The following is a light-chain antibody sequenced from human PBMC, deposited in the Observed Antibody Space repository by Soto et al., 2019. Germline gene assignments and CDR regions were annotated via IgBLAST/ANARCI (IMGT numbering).Light chain of an antibody. V-gene: IGLV2-14*01. J-gene: IGLJ2*01. CDR1: SSDVGGYNY. CDR2: DVS. CDR3: SSYTSSSTLVL. Sequence: QSALTQPASVSGSPGQSITISCTGTSSDVGGYNYVSWYQQHPGKAPNLMIYDVSNRPSGVSNRFSGSKSGNTASLTISGLQAEDEADFYCSSYTSSSTLVLFGGGTKLTVL.